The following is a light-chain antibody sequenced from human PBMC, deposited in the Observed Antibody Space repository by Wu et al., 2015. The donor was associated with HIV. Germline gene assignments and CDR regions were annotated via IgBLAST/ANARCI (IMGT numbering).Light chain of an antibody. J-gene: IGKJ1*01. CDR1: QSISSW. V-gene: IGKV1-5*03. CDR2: KAS. CDR3: QQYNKWPGT. Sequence: DIQMTQSPSTLSASVGDRVTITCRASQSISSWLAWYQQKPGKAPKLLIYKASSLESGVPSRFSGSGSGTEFTLTISSLQSEDFAVYYCQQYNKWPGTFGQGTKVEIK.